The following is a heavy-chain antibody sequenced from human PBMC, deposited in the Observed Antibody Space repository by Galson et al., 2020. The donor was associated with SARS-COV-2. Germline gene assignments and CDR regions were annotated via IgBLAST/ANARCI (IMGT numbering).Heavy chain of an antibody. CDR2: MFYSGNT. V-gene: IGHV4-59*01. Sequence: ASETLSLTCTVSGGSIINSYWSWIRQSPGKGLEWIGSMFYSGNTKYNPALRSRLTILADTSKNQFSLTLRSVTATETAVYYCSRRINYFERTSHYAQPFEIWGQGKMVTVSS. CDR1: GGSIINSY. CDR3: SRRINYFERTSHYAQPFEI. D-gene: IGHD3-10*01. J-gene: IGHJ3*02.